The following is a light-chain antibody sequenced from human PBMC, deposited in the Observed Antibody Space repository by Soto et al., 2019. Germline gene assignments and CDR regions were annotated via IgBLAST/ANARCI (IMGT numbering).Light chain of an antibody. Sequence: QSVLTQPPSASGSPGQSVTISCTGTSNDIGGYNYVSWYQQHPGKAPKLMIYEVTKRPSGVPDRFSGSRSGNTASLTVSGLQAEDEADYYCCSSTGSNYLYVFGTGTK. CDR1: SNDIGGYNY. CDR3: CSSTGSNYLYV. V-gene: IGLV2-8*01. CDR2: EVT. J-gene: IGLJ1*01.